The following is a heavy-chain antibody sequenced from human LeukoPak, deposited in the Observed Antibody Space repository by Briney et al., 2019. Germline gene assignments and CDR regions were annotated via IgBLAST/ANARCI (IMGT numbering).Heavy chain of an antibody. D-gene: IGHD3-10*01. CDR3: AKDRVQTPLKY. Sequence: GGSLRLSCAASGFTLSTYAMSWVRQTPGKGLEWVAATSSSDAGTYHADSVRGRFTISRDNSKNTLYLQMNSLRAEDAAVYYCAKDRVQTPLKYWGQGTLVTVSS. CDR1: GFTLSTYA. CDR2: TSSSDAGT. J-gene: IGHJ4*02. V-gene: IGHV3-23*01.